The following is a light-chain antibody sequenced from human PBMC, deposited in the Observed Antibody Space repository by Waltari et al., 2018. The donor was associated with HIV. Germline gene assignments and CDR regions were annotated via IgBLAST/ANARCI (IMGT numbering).Light chain of an antibody. CDR3: YSTDISGYSRV. CDR1: ALPKKF. V-gene: IGLV3-10*01. Sequence: SYELTQPPSVSVSPGQTARITCSGDALPKKFAYWYQQKAGQAPALVIYEDKKRPSGIPERLSGSRSGTLATLSIRGAQVEDEADYYCYSTDISGYSRVFGGGTKVTVL. CDR2: EDK. J-gene: IGLJ2*01.